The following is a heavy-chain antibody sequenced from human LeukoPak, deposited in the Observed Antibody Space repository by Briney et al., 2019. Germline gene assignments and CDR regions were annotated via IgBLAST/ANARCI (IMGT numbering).Heavy chain of an antibody. Sequence: AGGSLRLSCAASGFTFSDYYMSWIRQAPGKGLEWVSYISSSGSTIYYADSVKGRFTISRDNAKNSLYLQMNRLRAEDTAVYYCARPRGCGSSRCNNFDYWGQGTLVTVSS. V-gene: IGHV3-11*04. D-gene: IGHD2-2*01. J-gene: IGHJ4*02. CDR1: GFTFSDYY. CDR2: ISSSGSTI. CDR3: ARPRGCGSSRCNNFDY.